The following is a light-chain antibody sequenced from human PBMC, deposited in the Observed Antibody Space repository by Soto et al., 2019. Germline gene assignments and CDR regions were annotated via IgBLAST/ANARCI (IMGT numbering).Light chain of an antibody. J-gene: IGKJ1*01. Sequence: EIVLTQSPGTLSLSPGERATLSCRASQSVSSNYLAWYQQKPGQAPRLLIYGASSRASGVPARFSGSGSGTDFTLTISDLEPADFGLYYCQQRLNWPPGFGQGTKVDI. CDR2: GAS. CDR1: QSVSSNY. V-gene: IGKV3D-20*02. CDR3: QQRLNWPPG.